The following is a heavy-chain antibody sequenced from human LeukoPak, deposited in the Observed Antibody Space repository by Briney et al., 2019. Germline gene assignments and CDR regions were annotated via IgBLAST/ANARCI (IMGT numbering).Heavy chain of an antibody. CDR1: GGTFSSYA. V-gene: IGHV1-69*05. Sequence: GASVTVSCKASGGTFSSYAISWVRQAPGQGLEWMGGIIPIFGTANYAQKLQGRVTMTTDTSTSTAYMELRSLRSDDTAVYYCATTLGATWGAFDIWGQGTMVTVSS. CDR3: ATTLGATWGAFDI. J-gene: IGHJ3*02. D-gene: IGHD1-26*01. CDR2: IIPIFGTA.